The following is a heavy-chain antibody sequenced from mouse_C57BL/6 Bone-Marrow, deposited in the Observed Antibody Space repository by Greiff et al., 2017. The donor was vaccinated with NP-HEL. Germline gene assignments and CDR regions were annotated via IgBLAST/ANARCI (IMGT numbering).Heavy chain of an antibody. D-gene: IGHD4-1*01. V-gene: IGHV5-4*01. CDR3: ARDHWDAFAY. CDR2: ISDGGSYT. J-gene: IGHJ3*01. CDR1: GFTFSSYA. Sequence: EVKLVESGGGLVKPGGSLKLSCAASGFTFSSYAMSWVRQTPEKRLEWVATISDGGSYTYYPDNVKGRFTISRDNAKNNLYLQMSHLKSEDTAMYYCARDHWDAFAYWGQGTLVTVSA.